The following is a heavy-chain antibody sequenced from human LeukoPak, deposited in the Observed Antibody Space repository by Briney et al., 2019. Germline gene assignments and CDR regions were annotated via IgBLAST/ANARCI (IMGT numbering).Heavy chain of an antibody. Sequence: SETLSLTCTVSGGSISSGSYYWSWIRQPAGKGLEWIGRIYTSGSTNYNPSLKSRVTISVDTSKNQFSLKLSSVTAADTAVYYCARGEGMGGYDLGYWGQGTLVTVSS. D-gene: IGHD5-12*01. V-gene: IGHV4-61*02. CDR2: IYTSGST. J-gene: IGHJ4*02. CDR3: ARGEGMGGYDLGY. CDR1: GGSISSGSYY.